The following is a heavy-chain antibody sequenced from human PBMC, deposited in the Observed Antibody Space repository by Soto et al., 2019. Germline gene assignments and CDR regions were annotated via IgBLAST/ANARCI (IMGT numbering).Heavy chain of an antibody. J-gene: IGHJ4*02. CDR3: ARVCRVGKGKRFDY. Sequence: SETLSLTCAVSGGSISDINCWSSVRQPPGKGLEWIGEIYHSGSTNYNPSLKSRVTISVDKSKNQFSLKLSSVTAADTAVYYCARVCRVGKGKRFDYWGQGTLVTVSS. V-gene: IGHV4-4*02. CDR1: GGSISDINC. CDR2: IYHSGST. D-gene: IGHD7-27*01.